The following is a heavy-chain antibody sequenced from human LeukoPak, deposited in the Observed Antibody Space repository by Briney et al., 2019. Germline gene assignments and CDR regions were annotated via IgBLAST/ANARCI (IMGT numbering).Heavy chain of an antibody. D-gene: IGHD3-10*01. V-gene: IGHV5-10-1*01. Sequence: GESLKISCQGSGCSFTEYWISWVRQMPGTGLEWMGRIDPSDSYTNYSPSFQGHVTISADKSINAAYLQWSSLKASDTAMYYCARLRRGYWYFDLWGRGTLVTVSS. J-gene: IGHJ2*01. CDR2: IDPSDSYT. CDR3: ARLRRGYWYFDL. CDR1: GCSFTEYW.